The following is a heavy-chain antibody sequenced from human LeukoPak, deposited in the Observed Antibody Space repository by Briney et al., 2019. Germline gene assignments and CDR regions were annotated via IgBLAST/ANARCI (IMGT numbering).Heavy chain of an antibody. CDR3: ARVIAAANAFDI. CDR1: GYTFTGYY. Sequence: ASVTVSCKASGYTFTGYYMHWVRQAPGQGLEWMGWINPNSGGTNYAQKFQGRVTMTRDTSISTAYMELSRLRSDDTAVYYCARVIAAANAFDIWGQGTMVTVSS. CDR2: INPNSGGT. D-gene: IGHD6-13*01. J-gene: IGHJ3*02. V-gene: IGHV1-2*02.